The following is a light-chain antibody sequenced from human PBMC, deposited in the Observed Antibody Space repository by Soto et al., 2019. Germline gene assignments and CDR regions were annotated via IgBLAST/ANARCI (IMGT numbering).Light chain of an antibody. J-gene: IGKJ4*02. Sequence: DIQMNQSPSSLSASVGDRVTITCRASQSISSYLNWYQQKPGKAPKLLIYAASSLQSGVPSRFSGSGSGTDFTLTISSLQPEDFATYYCQQSYGAPLSFGGGTKAEIK. V-gene: IGKV1-39*01. CDR2: AAS. CDR1: QSISSY. CDR3: QQSYGAPLS.